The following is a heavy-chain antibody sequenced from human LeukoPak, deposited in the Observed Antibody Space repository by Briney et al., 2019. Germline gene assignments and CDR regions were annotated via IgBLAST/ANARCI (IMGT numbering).Heavy chain of an antibody. CDR2: IRNDGSDE. V-gene: IGHV3-30*02. Sequence: PGGSLSLSCAATGLSFKNYGMHWVRQAPGRGLQWVVFIRNDGSDEYYGDSVKGRFTISRDNSKNTLYLQMNSLRAEDTAVYYCARNNLQLGFDRWGQGTLVTVSS. CDR1: GLSFKNYG. D-gene: IGHD2-2*01. CDR3: ARNNLQLGFDR. J-gene: IGHJ5*02.